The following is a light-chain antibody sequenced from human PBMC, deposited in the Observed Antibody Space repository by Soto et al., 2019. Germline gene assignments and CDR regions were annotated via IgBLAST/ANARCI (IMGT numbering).Light chain of an antibody. CDR3: QQFSSSSYT. V-gene: IGKV3-20*01. J-gene: IGKJ2*01. CDR1: QSVSSSY. CDR2: SAS. Sequence: DIVVTQSPGALSLSPGDRATLSCRASQSVSSSYLAWYQQKPGQPPRLLIYSASSRATGIPDRFSGSGSGTDFALTISRLEPEEFAVYYCQQFSSSSYTFGQGTKLEIK.